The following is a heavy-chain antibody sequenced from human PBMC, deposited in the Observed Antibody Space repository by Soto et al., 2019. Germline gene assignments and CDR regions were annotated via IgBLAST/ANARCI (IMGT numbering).Heavy chain of an antibody. CDR3: ARDLYYDFWSGYYLDY. Sequence: ASVKVSCKASGYTFTSYDINWVRQATGQGLEWMGWMNPNSGNTGYAQKFQGRVTMTRNTSISTAYMELSSLRSEDTAVYYCARDLYYDFWSGYYLDYWGQGTLVTVSS. CDR2: MNPNSGNT. CDR1: GYTFTSYD. J-gene: IGHJ4*02. D-gene: IGHD3-3*01. V-gene: IGHV1-8*01.